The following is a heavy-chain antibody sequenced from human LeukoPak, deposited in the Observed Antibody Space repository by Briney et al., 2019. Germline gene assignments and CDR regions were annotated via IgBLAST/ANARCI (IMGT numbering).Heavy chain of an antibody. Sequence: ASVKVSCKASGYTFTSYYMHWVRQAPGQGLEWMGIINPSGGSTSYAQKFQGRVTMTRDMSTSTVYMELSSLRSEDTAVYYCAREGPYSNYEKRSLPNEYYLDYWGQGTLVTVSS. D-gene: IGHD4-11*01. CDR1: GYTFTSYY. CDR2: INPSGGST. J-gene: IGHJ4*02. CDR3: AREGPYSNYEKRSLPNEYYLDY. V-gene: IGHV1-46*01.